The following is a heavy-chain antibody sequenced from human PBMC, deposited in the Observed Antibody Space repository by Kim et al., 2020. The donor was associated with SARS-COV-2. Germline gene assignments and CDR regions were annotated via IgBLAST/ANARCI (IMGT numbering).Heavy chain of an antibody. CDR3: AKDPGEEPYYDILAGYYTSHYYGMDV. J-gene: IGHJ6*02. V-gene: IGHV3-30*18. Sequence: GGSLRLSCAASGFTFSSYGMHWVRQAPGKGLEWVAVISYDGSNKYYADSVKGRFTISRDNSKNTLYLQMNSLRAEDTAVYYCAKDPGEEPYYDILAGYYTSHYYGMDVWGQGTTVTVSS. CDR1: GFTFSSYG. D-gene: IGHD3-9*01. CDR2: ISYDGSNK.